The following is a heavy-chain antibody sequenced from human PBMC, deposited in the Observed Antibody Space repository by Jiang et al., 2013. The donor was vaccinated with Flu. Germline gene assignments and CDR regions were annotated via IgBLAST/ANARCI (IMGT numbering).Heavy chain of an antibody. CDR1: GYTFTNSY. Sequence: SGAEVKKPGASVKVSCKASGYTFTNSYMHWVRQAPGQGLEWMGIINPSGGSTLYAQKFQGRVTMTRDTSTNTVYMELSSLRSDDTAVYYCARDLENSGYYYFDYWGQGTLVTVSS. CDR2: INPSGGST. V-gene: IGHV1-46*01. CDR3: ARDLENSGYYYFDY. D-gene: IGHD3-22*01. J-gene: IGHJ4*02.